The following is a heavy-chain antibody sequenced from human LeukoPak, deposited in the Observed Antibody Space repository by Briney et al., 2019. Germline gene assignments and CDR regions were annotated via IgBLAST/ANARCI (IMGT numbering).Heavy chain of an antibody. CDR2: INPNSGGT. V-gene: IGHV1-2*02. Sequence: GASVKVSCKASGYTFTGYYMHWVRQAPGQGFEWMGWINPNSGGTNYAQKFQGRVTMTRDTSISIAYMELSRLRSDDTAVYHCARSRSRDCSSTSCYSYGLDYWGQGTLVTVSS. CDR1: GYTFTGYY. J-gene: IGHJ4*02. D-gene: IGHD2-2*01. CDR3: ARSRSRDCSSTSCYSYGLDY.